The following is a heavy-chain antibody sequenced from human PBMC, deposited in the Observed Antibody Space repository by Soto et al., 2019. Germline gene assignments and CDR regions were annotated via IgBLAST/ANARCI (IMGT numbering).Heavy chain of an antibody. D-gene: IGHD2-15*01. CDR3: ARGAVGYCSGGSCYEGYY. V-gene: IGHV1-69*12. J-gene: IGHJ4*02. Sequence: QVQLVQSGAEVKKPGSSLRVSCKASGGTFSSHAFSWVRQVPGQGLEWMGGIIPIFGTTSYAQKFQARVTITADESTSTAYMEVTSLRSEDTAVYYCARGAVGYCSGGSCYEGYYWGQGTLVTVSS. CDR1: GGTFSSHA. CDR2: IIPIFGTT.